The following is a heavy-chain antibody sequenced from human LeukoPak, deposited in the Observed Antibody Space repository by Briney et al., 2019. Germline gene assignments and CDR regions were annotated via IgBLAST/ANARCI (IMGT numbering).Heavy chain of an antibody. V-gene: IGHV2-5*01. D-gene: IGHD3-22*01. J-gene: IGHJ3*02. CDR3: TRGYYYDSFTFDI. Sequence: TLSLTCTVSGASVSSGGYYWSWIRQPPGKALEWLALIYWNGDKRYSPSLKSRLTITKDTSKNQVVLTMTNMDPVDTATYYCTRGYYYDSFTFDIWGQGTMVTVSS. CDR1: GASVSSGGYY. CDR2: IYWNGDK.